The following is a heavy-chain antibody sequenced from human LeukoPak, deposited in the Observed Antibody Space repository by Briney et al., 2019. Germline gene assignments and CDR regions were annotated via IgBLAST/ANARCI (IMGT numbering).Heavy chain of an antibody. CDR2: INIGGRPI. J-gene: IGHJ6*02. CDR1: GFTFSRYE. D-gene: IGHD1-1*01. Sequence: PGGSLRLSCAASGFTFSRYEMNWVRQAPGRGLEWLSYINIGGRPIYYADSVKGLFTNSRDNAKNSLYLQMHSLRAGDTAVYCCVRQIQGYYGMDVWGQGTTVTVSS. CDR3: VRQIQGYYGMDV. V-gene: IGHV3-48*03.